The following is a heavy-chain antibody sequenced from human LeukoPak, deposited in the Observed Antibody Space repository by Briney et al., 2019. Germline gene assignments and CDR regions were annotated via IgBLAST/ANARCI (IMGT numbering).Heavy chain of an antibody. CDR2: IYYSGST. V-gene: IGHV4-31*03. CDR3: ARGGYYDSSDYYTFDY. CDR1: GGSITSGGYY. J-gene: IGHJ4*02. Sequence: SQTLSLTCTVSGGSITSGGYYWTWIRQHPGQGLKWIGYIYYSGSTYYNPSLKSRVTMSVDTSKNQFSLKLSSVTAADTAVYYCARGGYYDSSDYYTFDYWGQGALVTVSS. D-gene: IGHD3-22*01.